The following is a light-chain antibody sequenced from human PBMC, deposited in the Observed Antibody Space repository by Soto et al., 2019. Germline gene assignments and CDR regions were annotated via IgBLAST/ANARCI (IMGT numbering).Light chain of an antibody. J-gene: IGKJ2*01. Sequence: DTLMTQSPATLSVSPGERATLSCRASQSVSSKLVWYQQKPGQAPRLLIYNASTRATDIPARFSGRRSGTELTLSISSLKSEDFAVYSCQQYNSWPPYTLGQGTKLEI. CDR2: NAS. CDR3: QQYNSWPPYT. CDR1: QSVSSK. V-gene: IGKV3-15*01.